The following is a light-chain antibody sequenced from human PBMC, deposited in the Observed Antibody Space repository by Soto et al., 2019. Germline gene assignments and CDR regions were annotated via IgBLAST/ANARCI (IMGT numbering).Light chain of an antibody. CDR1: LSVSSN. V-gene: IGKV3-15*01. Sequence: IVMTQSPATLSVSPGQRATLSCRASLSVSSNLAWYQHKPGQAPRLLIYGASTRATGIPARFSGSGSGTEFTLTIYSLEPEDFAVYYCQQRRSWPPTITFGQGTRLDIK. CDR3: QQRRSWPPTIT. J-gene: IGKJ5*01. CDR2: GAS.